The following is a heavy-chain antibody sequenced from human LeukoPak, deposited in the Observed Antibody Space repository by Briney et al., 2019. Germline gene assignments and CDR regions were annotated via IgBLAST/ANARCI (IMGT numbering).Heavy chain of an antibody. Sequence: GGSLRLPCSASGFTFSSYDMHWVRQAPGKGLEYVSAISGNGGRTYYADSVKGRFTIARDNTKNTLYLQMRSLGAEDTAIYDCVAAAAGTYFDYWGQGTLVTVSS. CDR3: VAAAAGTYFDY. CDR2: ISGNGGRT. D-gene: IGHD6-13*01. J-gene: IGHJ4*02. CDR1: GFTFSSYD. V-gene: IGHV3-64D*06.